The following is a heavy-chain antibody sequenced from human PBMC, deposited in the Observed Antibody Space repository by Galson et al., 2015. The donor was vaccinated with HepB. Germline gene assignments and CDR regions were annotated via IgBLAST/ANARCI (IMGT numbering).Heavy chain of an antibody. CDR3: ARVADADYGDHTHFDS. V-gene: IGHV3-11*06. CDR2: ISSNTLYT. J-gene: IGHJ4*02. CDR1: GFTFSDYY. D-gene: IGHD4-17*01. Sequence: SLRLSCAASGFTFSDYYMSWICQAPGKGLEWVSYISSNTLYTNYADSVKGRFTISRDNAKNSLFLQINGLRAEDTAVYYCARVADADYGDHTHFDSWGQGTLVTVSS.